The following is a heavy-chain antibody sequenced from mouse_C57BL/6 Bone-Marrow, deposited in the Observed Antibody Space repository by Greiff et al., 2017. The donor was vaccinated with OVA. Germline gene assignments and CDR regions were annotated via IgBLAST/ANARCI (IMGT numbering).Heavy chain of an antibody. CDR2: IYPGDGDT. J-gene: IGHJ1*03. V-gene: IGHV1-80*01. Sequence: VNLVESGAELVKPGASVKISCKASGYAFSSYWMNWVKQRPGKGLEWIGQIYPGDGDTNYNGKFKGKATLTADKSSSTAYMQLSSLTSEDSAVYFCARLGFWYFDVWGTGTTVTVSS. CDR3: ARLGFWYFDV. CDR1: GYAFSSYW. D-gene: IGHD4-1*01.